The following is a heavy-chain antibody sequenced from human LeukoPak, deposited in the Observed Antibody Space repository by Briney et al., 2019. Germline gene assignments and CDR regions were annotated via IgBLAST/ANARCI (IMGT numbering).Heavy chain of an antibody. CDR1: GGSISSGHYF. Sequence: PSETLSLTCTVSGGSISSGHYFGNWIRQPPGKGLEWIGSIYYSGSSQYNPSLRSRVTLLVDRSKNQFSLKLTSVTAADTAVYCCARSGYCVNDVCYPDPFFDYWGQGTLVTVSS. V-gene: IGHV4-30-4*01. CDR2: IYYSGSS. CDR3: ARSGYCVNDVCYPDPFFDY. J-gene: IGHJ4*02. D-gene: IGHD2-8*01.